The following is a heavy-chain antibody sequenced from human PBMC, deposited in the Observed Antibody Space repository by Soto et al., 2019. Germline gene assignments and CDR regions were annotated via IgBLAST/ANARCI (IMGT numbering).Heavy chain of an antibody. CDR1: GGSISNYF. J-gene: IGHJ4*02. D-gene: IGHD3-3*01. V-gene: IGHV4-4*07. CDR2: IDNSGST. CDR3: ARGGQDFWSGPFDY. Sequence: SETLSLTCTVSGGSISNYFCNWIRQPAGKGLEWIGRIDNSGSTNYNPPLKSRVTMSADTSRNQFSLKLNSVTAADTAVYYCARGGQDFWSGPFDYWGQGAQVTVSS.